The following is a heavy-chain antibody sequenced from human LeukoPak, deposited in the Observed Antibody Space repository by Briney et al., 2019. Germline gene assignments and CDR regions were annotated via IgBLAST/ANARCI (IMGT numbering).Heavy chain of an antibody. CDR2: INPNSGGT. V-gene: IGHV1-2*02. D-gene: IGHD1-26*01. CDR3: ARGWSGSYYSHYYYYMDV. J-gene: IGHJ6*03. Sequence: ASVKVSCKASGYTFTGYYMNWVRQAPGQGLEWMGWINPNSGGTNYAQKFQGRVTMTRDTSISTAYMELSRLRSDDTAVYYCARGWSGSYYSHYYYYMDVWGKGTTVTVSS. CDR1: GYTFTGYY.